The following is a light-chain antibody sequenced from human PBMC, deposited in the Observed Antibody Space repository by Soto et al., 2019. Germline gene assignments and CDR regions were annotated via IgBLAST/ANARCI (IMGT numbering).Light chain of an antibody. CDR3: QQSYSTPFT. J-gene: IGKJ3*01. Sequence: DIQMTQSPFSLSASVGDSVTISCRASQSIRNYVNWYQQKPVKAPKLLVYAASILQSGVPSRFSGSGSGTDFTLTISSLQPEDFATYYCQQSYSTPFTFGPGTKVDIK. V-gene: IGKV1-39*01. CDR1: QSIRNY. CDR2: AAS.